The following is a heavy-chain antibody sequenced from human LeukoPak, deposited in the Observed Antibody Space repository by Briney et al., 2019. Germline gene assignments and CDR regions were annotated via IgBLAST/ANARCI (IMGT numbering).Heavy chain of an antibody. J-gene: IGHJ3*02. CDR3: ARWGMYYYGSGSYPGAFDI. D-gene: IGHD3-10*01. CDR1: GFTFSSYS. CDR2: ISSSSSYI. V-gene: IGHV3-21*01. Sequence: PGGSLRLSCAASGFTFSSYSMNWVRQAPGKGLEWVSSISSSSSYIYYADSVKGRFTISRDNAKNSLYLQMNSLRAEDTAVYYCARWGMYYYGSGSYPGAFDIRGQGTMVTVSS.